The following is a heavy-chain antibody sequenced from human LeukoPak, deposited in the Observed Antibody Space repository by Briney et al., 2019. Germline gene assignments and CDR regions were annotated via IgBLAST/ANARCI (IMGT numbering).Heavy chain of an antibody. CDR2: IIPIFGTA. D-gene: IGHD5-12*01. Sequence: ASVKVSCKASGGTFISYAISWVRQAPGQGLEWMGGIIPIFGTANYAQKFQGRVTITADESTSTAYMELSSLRSEDTAVYYCARGNSGYDYGLGYWGQGTLVTVSS. J-gene: IGHJ4*02. CDR3: ARGNSGYDYGLGY. CDR1: GGTFISYA. V-gene: IGHV1-69*13.